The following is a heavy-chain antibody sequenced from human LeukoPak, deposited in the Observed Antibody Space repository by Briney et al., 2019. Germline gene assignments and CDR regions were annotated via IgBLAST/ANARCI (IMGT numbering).Heavy chain of an antibody. CDR3: AKGRVGANGYYYYGMDV. CDR2: ISYDGSNK. D-gene: IGHD1-26*01. J-gene: IGHJ6*02. Sequence: GGSLRLSCAATGFTFSSFSMHWVRQAPGKGLEWVAVISYDGSNKYYADSVKGRFTISRDNSKNTLYLQMNSLRAEDTAVYYCAKGRVGANGYYYYGMDVWGQGTTVTVSS. V-gene: IGHV3-30*18. CDR1: GFTFSSFS.